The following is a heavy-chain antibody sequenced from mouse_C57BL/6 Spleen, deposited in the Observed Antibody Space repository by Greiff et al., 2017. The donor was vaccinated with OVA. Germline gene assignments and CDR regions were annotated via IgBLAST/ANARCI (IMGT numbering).Heavy chain of an antibody. D-gene: IGHD1-1*01. V-gene: IGHV1-50*01. CDR2: IDPSDSYT. J-gene: IGHJ3*01. CDR1: GYTFTSYW. Sequence: QVQLKQPGAELVKPGASVKLSCKASGYTFTSYWMQWVKQRPGQGLEWIGEIDPSDSYTNYNQKFKGKATLTVDTSSSTAYMQLSSLTSEDSAVYYCARRSGSSPFAYWGQGTLVTVSA. CDR3: ARRSGSSPFAY.